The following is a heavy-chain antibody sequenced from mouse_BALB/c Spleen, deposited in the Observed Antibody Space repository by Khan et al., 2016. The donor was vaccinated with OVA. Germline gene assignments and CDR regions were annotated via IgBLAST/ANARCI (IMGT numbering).Heavy chain of an antibody. J-gene: IGHJ3*01. CDR3: ARSGYGGFAY. D-gene: IGHD1-2*01. Sequence: VQLKQSGPELVKPGASMKISCKASGYSFTDYTMNWVKQSHGKNLEWIGLINPYNGDTNYNQKFKGKATLTVDKSYRTAYMEFLNLTSEEFAVYYCARSGYGGFAYWGQGTLVTVSA. CDR1: GYSFTDYT. CDR2: INPYNGDT. V-gene: IGHV1-37*01.